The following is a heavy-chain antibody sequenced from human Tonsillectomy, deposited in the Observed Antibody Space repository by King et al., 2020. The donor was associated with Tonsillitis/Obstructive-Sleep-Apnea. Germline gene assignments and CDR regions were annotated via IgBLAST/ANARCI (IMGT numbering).Heavy chain of an antibody. J-gene: IGHJ3*02. V-gene: IGHV3-53*01. Sequence: VQLVESGGGLIQPGGSLRLSCAASGFTVRSNYMSWVRQAPGKGLEWVSVIYSGGSTDYSYPVKGRFTISRDTSRNTLYLQLKSLRAEDTAVYYCAREPGLSSTWYPDAFDIWGQGTMVTVSS. D-gene: IGHD6-13*01. CDR1: GFTVRSNY. CDR2: IYSGGST. CDR3: AREPGLSSTWYPDAFDI.